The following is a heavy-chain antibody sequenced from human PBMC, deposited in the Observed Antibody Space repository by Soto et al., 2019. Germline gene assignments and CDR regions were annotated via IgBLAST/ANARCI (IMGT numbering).Heavy chain of an antibody. J-gene: IGHJ4*02. V-gene: IGHV2-5*02. CDR2: IYWDGDK. CDR3: VHAIKGSGSYYKGYFFDS. Sequence: QITLEESGPTLLKPTQTLTLTCTFPGFTLNTSGVRVDWIRQPPGKALEWLALIYWDGDKRYSPSLKSRLTITKDTSNTQVVLSLTNMDPADTATYYCVHAIKGSGSYYKGYFFDSWGQGTLVTVSS. CDR1: GFTLNTSGVR. D-gene: IGHD3-10*01.